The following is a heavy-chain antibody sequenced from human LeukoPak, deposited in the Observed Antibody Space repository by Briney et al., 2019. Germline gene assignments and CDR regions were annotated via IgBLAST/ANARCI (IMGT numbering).Heavy chain of an antibody. Sequence: PSETLSLTCTVSGGSISSYYWSWIRQPPGKGLEWIGYIYYSGSTNYNPSLKSRVTISVDTSKNQFSLKLSSVTAADTAVYYCARAPGYDILTGYFPNRFDPWGQGTLVTVSS. CDR3: ARAPGYDILTGYFPNRFDP. V-gene: IGHV4-59*01. CDR2: IYYSGST. CDR1: GGSISSYY. D-gene: IGHD3-9*01. J-gene: IGHJ5*02.